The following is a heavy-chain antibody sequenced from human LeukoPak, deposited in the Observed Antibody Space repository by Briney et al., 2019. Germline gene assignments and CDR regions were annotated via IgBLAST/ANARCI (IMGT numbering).Heavy chain of an antibody. V-gene: IGHV3-23*01. CDR3: AKRGVVIRVILVGFHKEAYYFDS. CDR1: GITLSNYA. Sequence: GGSLRLSCAVSGITLSNYAMSWVRQAPGKGLEWVAGISGSGGGTNYADSGKGRFTISRDNPKNTLYLQMNNLRADDTAVYFCAKRGVVIRVILVGFHKEAYYFDSWGQGALVTVSS. CDR2: ISGSGGGT. D-gene: IGHD3-22*01. J-gene: IGHJ4*02.